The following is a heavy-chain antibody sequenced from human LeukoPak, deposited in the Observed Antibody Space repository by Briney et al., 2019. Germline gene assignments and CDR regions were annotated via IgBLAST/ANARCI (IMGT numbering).Heavy chain of an antibody. J-gene: IGHJ4*02. CDR3: SRERRSGCYCFDY. V-gene: IGHV1-46*01. Sequence: GASVKVSCKAFGYTFSSYAMNWVRQAPGQGLEWMGRVNPSGGIANYAQKFQGRVTITTDISTTTVYMELSSLRSEDTAVYYCSRERRSGCYCFDYWGQGTLVTVSS. D-gene: IGHD6-19*01. CDR2: VNPSGGIA. CDR1: GYTFSSYA.